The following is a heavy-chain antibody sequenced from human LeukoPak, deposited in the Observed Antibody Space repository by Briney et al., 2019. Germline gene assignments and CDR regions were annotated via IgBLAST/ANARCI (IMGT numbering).Heavy chain of an antibody. CDR3: ARGVNSGYFDY. Sequence: PSETLSLTCAVSGGSFSGHYWNWIRQPPGKGLEWIGEINHGGSTNYNPSLKSRVTISVDTSQNQFSLRLSSVTAADTAVYYCARGVNSGYFDYCGQGTLVTVSS. J-gene: IGHJ4*02. V-gene: IGHV4-34*01. CDR2: INHGGST. D-gene: IGHD1-26*01. CDR1: GGSFSGHY.